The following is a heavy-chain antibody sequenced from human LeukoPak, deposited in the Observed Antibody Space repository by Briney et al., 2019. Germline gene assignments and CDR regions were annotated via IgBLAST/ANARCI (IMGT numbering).Heavy chain of an antibody. CDR1: GYTLTELS. CDR2: FDPEDGET. V-gene: IGHV1-24*01. CDR3: ARTVDSYGYGSSFQDY. Sequence: ASVKVSCKVSGYTLTELSMHWVRQAPGKGLEWMGGFDPEDGETIYAQKFQGRVTMTEDTSTDTAYMELSSLRSEDTAVYYCARTVDSYGYGSSFQDYWGQGTLVTVSS. J-gene: IGHJ4*02. D-gene: IGHD5-18*01.